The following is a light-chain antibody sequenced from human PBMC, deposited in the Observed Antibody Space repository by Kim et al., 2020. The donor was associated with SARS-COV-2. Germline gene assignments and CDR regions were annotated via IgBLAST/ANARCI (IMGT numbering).Light chain of an antibody. J-gene: IGKJ2*01. V-gene: IGKV3-20*01. CDR1: QSVSSTY. CDR3: QHYGSSPYT. CDR2: GAS. Sequence: FAPGDSATLSCSASQSVSSTYLAWYQQKPGQAPWLLIYGASSRATGIPDMFSGSVSGTDFTLTISRLEPEDFAVFYCQHYGSSPYTFGQGTKLEI.